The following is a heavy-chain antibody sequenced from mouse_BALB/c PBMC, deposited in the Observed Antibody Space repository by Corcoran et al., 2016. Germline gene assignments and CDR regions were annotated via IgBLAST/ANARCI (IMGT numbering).Heavy chain of an antibody. J-gene: IGHJ3*01. D-gene: IGHD2-1*01. Sequence: EVQLQQSGAALVKPGASVKLSCTASGFNIKDTYMHWVKQRPEQGMEWIGRIDPANGNTKYDPKFQGKATITADTSSNNAYLQLSSLTSEDTVVYYCASRDYGNYLAWFAYWGQGTLVTVSA. V-gene: IGHV14-3*02. CDR2: IDPANGNT. CDR1: GFNIKDTY. CDR3: ASRDYGNYLAWFAY.